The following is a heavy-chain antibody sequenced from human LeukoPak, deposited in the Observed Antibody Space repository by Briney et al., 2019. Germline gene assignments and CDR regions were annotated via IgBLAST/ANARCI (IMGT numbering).Heavy chain of an antibody. Sequence: PGGSLRLSCAASGSTFSSYSMNWVRQAPGKGLKWVSYISSSSSTIYYADSVKGRFTISRDNAKNSLYLQMNSLRAEDTAVYYCARGKSSSWYSFDYWGQGTLVTVSS. CDR2: ISSSSSTI. D-gene: IGHD6-13*01. CDR3: ARGKSSSWYSFDY. J-gene: IGHJ4*02. V-gene: IGHV3-48*01. CDR1: GSTFSSYS.